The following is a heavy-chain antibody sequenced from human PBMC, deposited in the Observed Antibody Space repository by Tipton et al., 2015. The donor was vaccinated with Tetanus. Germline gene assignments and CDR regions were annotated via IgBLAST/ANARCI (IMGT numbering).Heavy chain of an antibody. Sequence: SLRLSCVASGFIVSSHHMSWVRQAPGKGLEWVSGISGSGGTTNYADSVKGRFTISRDNAKNSLYLQMNSLRVEDTAVYYCAKDVNWNLRYFQHWGQGTVVTVSS. CDR3: AKDVNWNLRYFQH. J-gene: IGHJ1*01. D-gene: IGHD1-1*01. V-gene: IGHV3-23*01. CDR2: ISGSGGTT. CDR1: GFIVSSHH.